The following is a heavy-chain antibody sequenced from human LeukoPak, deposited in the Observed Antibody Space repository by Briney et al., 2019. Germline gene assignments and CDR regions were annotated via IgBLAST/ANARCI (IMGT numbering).Heavy chain of an antibody. V-gene: IGHV3-53*01. CDR1: GFTFSSYA. J-gene: IGHJ4*02. D-gene: IGHD3-10*01. Sequence: GGSLRLSCAASGFTFSSYAMHWVRQAPGKGLEWVSAIYSAGTTYYADSVKGRFTISRDNSKNTLYLQMNSLRAEDTAVYYCARENSGRLDYWGQGTLVTVSS. CDR2: IYSAGTT. CDR3: ARENSGRLDY.